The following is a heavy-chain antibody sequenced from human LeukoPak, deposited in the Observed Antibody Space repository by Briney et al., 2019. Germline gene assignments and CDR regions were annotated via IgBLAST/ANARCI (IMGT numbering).Heavy chain of an antibody. J-gene: IGHJ3*01. CDR2: ISSSSAYI. CDR1: GFIFSDYS. V-gene: IGHV3-21*06. Sequence: GGSLRLSCVASGFIFSDYSMDWVRQAPGKGLEWVSSISSSSAYIFYSDSVKGRFTISRDSAQSSLYLQMNSLRAGDTAVYYCARQAVARPFWGQGTMVAVSS. CDR3: ARQAVARPF. D-gene: IGHD6-6*01.